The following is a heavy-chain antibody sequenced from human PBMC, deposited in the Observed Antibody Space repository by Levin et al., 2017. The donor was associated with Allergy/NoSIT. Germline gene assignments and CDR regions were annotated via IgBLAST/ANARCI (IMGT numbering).Heavy chain of an antibody. J-gene: IGHJ4*02. V-gene: IGHV4-30-2*01. Sequence: SQTLSLTCAVSGGSIRSGGYSWRWIRQPPGKGLEWIGYIYHSGSTYYNPSLKSRVTISVDRSKNQFSLKLSSVTAADTAVYYCARGGYCSGGSCYLPYWGQGTLVTVSS. D-gene: IGHD2-15*01. CDR3: ARGGYCSGGSCYLPY. CDR1: GGSIRSGGYS. CDR2: IYHSGST.